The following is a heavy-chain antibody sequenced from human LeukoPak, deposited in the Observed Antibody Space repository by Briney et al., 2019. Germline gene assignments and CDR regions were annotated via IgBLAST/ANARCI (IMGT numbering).Heavy chain of an antibody. J-gene: IGHJ3*01. CDR2: ISGRGDST. CDR3: AKGLEVSKTSSAFDF. V-gene: IGHV3-23*01. D-gene: IGHD1-14*01. CDR1: GFTFSIYA. Sequence: GGSLKLSCAVSGFTFSIYAMSWVRQAPGKGLECVSGISGRGDSTYYADSVKGRFTISRDNSKNTVYLQMSRLRAEDTAVYYCAKGLEVSKTSSAFDFWGQGTMVTVSS.